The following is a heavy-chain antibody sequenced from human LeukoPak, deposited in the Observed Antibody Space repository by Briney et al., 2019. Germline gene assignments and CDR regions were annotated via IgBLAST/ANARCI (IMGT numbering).Heavy chain of an antibody. CDR2: IDRDGSEK. D-gene: IGHD1-7*01. J-gene: IGHJ4*02. V-gene: IGHV3-7*01. CDR3: PRDSNYAGREFDY. CDR1: GFTLSSYW. Sequence: GGSLRLSCAASGFTLSSYWMSWVRQAPGKGLEWVANIDRDGSEKNYVDSVKGRFTISKDNTENSLYLQMNSLRVEGTAVYYCPRDSNYAGREFDYWGQGILVTVSP.